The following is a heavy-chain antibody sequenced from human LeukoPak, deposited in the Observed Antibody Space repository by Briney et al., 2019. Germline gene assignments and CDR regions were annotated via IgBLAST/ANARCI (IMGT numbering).Heavy chain of an antibody. CDR1: GFTFSSYS. CDR2: ISSSSSSI. CDR3: ARLKRGSGSYSAFDI. D-gene: IGHD3-10*01. Sequence: GGSLRLSCAASGFTFSSYSMNWVRQAPGKGLEWVSYISSSSSSIFCADSVKGRFTISRDNAKNSLYLQMNSLRAEDTAVYYCARLKRGSGSYSAFDIWGQGTMVTVSS. J-gene: IGHJ3*02. V-gene: IGHV3-48*04.